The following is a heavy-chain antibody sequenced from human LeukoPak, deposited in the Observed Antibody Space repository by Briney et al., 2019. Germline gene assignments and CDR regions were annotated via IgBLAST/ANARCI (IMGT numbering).Heavy chain of an antibody. CDR3: TAARYYSAVDV. D-gene: IGHD6-6*01. J-gene: IGHJ6*02. CDR1: GYSFPTYW. CDR2: MYPGDSDT. Sequence: GESLKISCKGSGYSFPTYWIGWVRQMPGKGLEWVGIMYPGDSDTRYSPSFQGQVTISADKSISTAYLQWSSLKASDTAIYYCTAARYYSAVDVWGQGTTVTVSS. V-gene: IGHV5-51*01.